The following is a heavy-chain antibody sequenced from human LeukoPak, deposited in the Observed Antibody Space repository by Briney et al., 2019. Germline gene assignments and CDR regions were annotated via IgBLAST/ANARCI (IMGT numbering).Heavy chain of an antibody. Sequence: AGESLKISCKGSGYTFTNYWIGWVRQMPGKGLEFMGIIYPGDSDTRHSPSFQGQVTISVDKSINTAYLQWSSLKASDSAMYYCARAGYSNRWDGVDYWGQGTLVTVSS. CDR3: ARAGYSNRWDGVDY. D-gene: IGHD2/OR15-2a*01. CDR1: GYTFTNYW. J-gene: IGHJ4*02. CDR2: IYPGDSDT. V-gene: IGHV5-51*01.